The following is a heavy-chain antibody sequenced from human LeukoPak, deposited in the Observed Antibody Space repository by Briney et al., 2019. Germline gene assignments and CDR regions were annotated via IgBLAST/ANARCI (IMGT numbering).Heavy chain of an antibody. D-gene: IGHD6-19*01. Sequence: PGGSLRLSCAASGFTFSSHAMHWVRQAPGKGLEWVAVISYDGSNKYYADSVKGRFTISRDNSKNTLYLQMNSLRAEDTAVYYCAREGRAGTYFDYWGQGTLVTVSS. CDR1: GFTFSSHA. V-gene: IGHV3-30*04. CDR3: AREGRAGTYFDY. CDR2: ISYDGSNK. J-gene: IGHJ4*02.